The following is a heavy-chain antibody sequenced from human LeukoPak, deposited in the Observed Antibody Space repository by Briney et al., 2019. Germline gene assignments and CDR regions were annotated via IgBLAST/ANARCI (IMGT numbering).Heavy chain of an antibody. J-gene: IGHJ4*02. CDR2: IYYSGST. Sequence: PSETLSPTCTVSGGSISSYYWSWIRQPPGKGLEWIGYIYYSGSTNYNPSLKSRVTISVDTSKNQFSLKLSSVTAADTAVYYCARLGYSSGDTWGQGTLVTVSS. V-gene: IGHV4-59*01. CDR3: ARLGYSSGDT. CDR1: GGSISSYY. D-gene: IGHD6-19*01.